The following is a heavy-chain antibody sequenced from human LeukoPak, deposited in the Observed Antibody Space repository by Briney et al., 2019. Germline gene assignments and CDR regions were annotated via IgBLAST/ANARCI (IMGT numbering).Heavy chain of an antibody. CDR3: AVKIQLWSYFDY. Sequence: PSETLSLTCAVYGGSFSGYYWSWIRQPPAKGQEWIGEINHSGSTNYNPSLKSRVTISVDTSKNQFSLKLSSVTAADTAVYYCAVKIQLWSYFDYWGQGTLVTVSS. J-gene: IGHJ4*02. CDR1: GGSFSGYY. D-gene: IGHD5-18*01. CDR2: INHSGST. V-gene: IGHV4-34*01.